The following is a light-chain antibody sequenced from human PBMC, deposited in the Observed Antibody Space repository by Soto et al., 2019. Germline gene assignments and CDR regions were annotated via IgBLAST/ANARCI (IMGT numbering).Light chain of an antibody. J-gene: IGKJ4*01. CDR3: QHYSVFPLT. V-gene: IGKV1-5*03. CDR2: KAS. CDR1: ESIISW. Sequence: DIQMTQFPSTLSASVGDRVTITCRASESIISWLAWYQQKPGKAPKILIYKASTLQSGVPSRFTGSGSGTEFTLTISSLQPDDFATYYCQHYSVFPLTFGGGTKEEIQ.